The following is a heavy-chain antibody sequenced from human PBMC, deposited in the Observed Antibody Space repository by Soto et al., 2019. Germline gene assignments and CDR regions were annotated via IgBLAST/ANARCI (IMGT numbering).Heavy chain of an antibody. CDR3: ARAGCGGDCYPPPWFDY. CDR2: IRSQVFGGTA. J-gene: IGHJ4*02. D-gene: IGHD2-21*02. Sequence: SLRLSCTVAEVDCGDYALGWIRKAPGKVLEWVGFIRSQVFGGTAEYAASVKGRYTISRDDSQSIAYLQMNGLKTEDTALYYCARAGCGGDCYPPPWFDYWGQGAPVPVSS. CDR1: EVDCGDYA. V-gene: IGHV3-49*03.